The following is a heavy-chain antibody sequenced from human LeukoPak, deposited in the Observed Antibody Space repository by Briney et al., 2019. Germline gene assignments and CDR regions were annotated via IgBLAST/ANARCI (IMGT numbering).Heavy chain of an antibody. CDR2: IYYSGST. CDR3: ASVEAMAEDAFDI. D-gene: IGHD5-24*01. CDR1: GGSISSSSYY. V-gene: IGHV4-39*01. J-gene: IGHJ3*02. Sequence: SETLSLTCTVSGGSISSSSYYWGWIRQPPGKGLEWIGSIYYSGSTYYNPSLKSRVTISVDKSKNQFSLKLSSVPTAATTEYSGASVEAMAEDAFDIWGLGTRVTVSS.